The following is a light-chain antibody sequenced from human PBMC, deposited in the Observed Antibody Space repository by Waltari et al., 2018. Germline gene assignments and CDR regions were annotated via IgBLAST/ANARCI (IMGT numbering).Light chain of an antibody. Sequence: QPELTQSPSASASLGASVKLTCLLSSGHSSYALAWHQQQPQKGPRYLMKLNSDGSHNKGDGIPDRFSGSSSGAERYLTISSLQSEDEADYYCQTWGTGTHVVFGGGTKLTVL. CDR2: LNSDGSH. V-gene: IGLV4-69*01. CDR1: SGHSSYA. J-gene: IGLJ2*01. CDR3: QTWGTGTHVV.